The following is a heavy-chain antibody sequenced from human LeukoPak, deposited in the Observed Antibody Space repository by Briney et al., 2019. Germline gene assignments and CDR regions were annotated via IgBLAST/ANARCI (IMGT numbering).Heavy chain of an antibody. CDR2: ISDNGGYT. V-gene: IGHV3-64*01. CDR3: ARSEGP. CDR1: GFIFSSYA. Sequence: GGSLRLSCAASGFIFSSYAMHWVRQAPGKGLEYVSAISDNGGYTYYANSVKGRFTISRDNSKNTLYLQMGSLRAEDMAVYYCARSEGPWGQGTLVTVSS. J-gene: IGHJ5*02.